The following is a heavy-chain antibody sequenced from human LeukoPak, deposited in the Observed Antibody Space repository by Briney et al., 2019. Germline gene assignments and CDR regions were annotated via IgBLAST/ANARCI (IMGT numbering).Heavy chain of an antibody. CDR2: IYYTGST. CDR1: GASISSYY. CDR3: ARGCSAGTPHNWFDP. Sequence: RTSETLSLTCTVSGASISSYYWSWIRQPPGKGLEWFGYIYYTGSTKYNPSLESRVTISVDTSKNQFSLKLSSVTAADTAVYYCARGCSAGTPHNWFDPWGQGTLVTVSS. D-gene: IGHD6-13*01. V-gene: IGHV4-59*01. J-gene: IGHJ5*02.